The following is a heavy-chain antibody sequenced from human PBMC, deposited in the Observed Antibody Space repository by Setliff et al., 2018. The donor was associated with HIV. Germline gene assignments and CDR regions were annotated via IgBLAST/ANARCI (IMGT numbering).Heavy chain of an antibody. V-gene: IGHV4-39*01. J-gene: IGHJ3*02. CDR1: GGSISSSSYY. Sequence: SETLSLTCTVSGGSISSSSYYWGWVRQPPGTGLEWIGSVYYSGTTYYNPSLTSRVTISVDTSKNQFSLKLTSVTAADTALYYCARHFSIFGVTIISNDAFDIWGRGTMVTVSS. D-gene: IGHD3-3*01. CDR3: ARHFSIFGVTIISNDAFDI. CDR2: VYYSGTT.